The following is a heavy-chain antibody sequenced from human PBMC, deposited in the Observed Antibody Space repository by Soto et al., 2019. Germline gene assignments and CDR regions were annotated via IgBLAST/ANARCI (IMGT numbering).Heavy chain of an antibody. D-gene: IGHD3-22*01. J-gene: IGHJ4*02. CDR1: GFTFSSYA. CDR3: ARDGVVVITALSYFDY. V-gene: IGHV3-30-3*01. CDR2: ISYDGSNK. Sequence: QVQLVESGGGVVQPGRSLRLSCAASGFTFSSYAMHWVRQAPGKGLEWVAVISYDGSNKYYADSVKGRFTISRDNSKKTLYLQMNSLRAEDTAVYYGARDGVVVITALSYFDYWGQVTLVTVSS.